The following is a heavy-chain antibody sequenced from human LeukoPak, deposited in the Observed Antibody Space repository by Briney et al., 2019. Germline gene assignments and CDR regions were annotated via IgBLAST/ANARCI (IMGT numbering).Heavy chain of an antibody. CDR2: IFPGDSDT. Sequence: GESLKISCKGSGYSFSSYWIAWVRQMPEKGLGWMGLIFPGDSDTRYSPSFQGQITISADKSISTAYLQWNSLKASDTALYYCARTDYEHTGPNYWGQGTLVTVSS. CDR1: GYSFSSYW. J-gene: IGHJ4*02. D-gene: IGHD4/OR15-4a*01. CDR3: ARTDYEHTGPNY. V-gene: IGHV5-51*01.